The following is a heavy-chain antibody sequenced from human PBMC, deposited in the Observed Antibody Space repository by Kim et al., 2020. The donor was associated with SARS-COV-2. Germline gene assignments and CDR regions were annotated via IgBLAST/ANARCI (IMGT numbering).Heavy chain of an antibody. J-gene: IGHJ3*02. CDR3: ARCGYSPIHAFDI. CDR1: GFTFSSYE. V-gene: IGHV3-48*03. CDR2: ISSSGSTI. Sequence: GGSLRLSCAASGFTFSSYEMNWVRQAPGKGLEWVSYISSSGSTIYYADSVKGRFTISRDNAKNSLYLQMNSLRAEDTAVYYCARCGYSPIHAFDIWGQGTMVTVSS. D-gene: IGHD3-22*01.